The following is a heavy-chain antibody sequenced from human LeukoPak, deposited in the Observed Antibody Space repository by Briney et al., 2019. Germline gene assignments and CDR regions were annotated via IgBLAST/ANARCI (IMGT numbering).Heavy chain of an antibody. D-gene: IGHD3-10*01. CDR1: GGSISSSNW. J-gene: IGHJ4*02. Sequence: SETLSLTCAVSGGSISSSNWWSWVRQPPGKGLEWIGEIYHSGSTNYNPSLKSRVTISVDKSKNQFSLKLSSVTAADTAVYYCAREPLWFGELLPDYWGQGTLVTVSS. V-gene: IGHV4-4*02. CDR3: AREPLWFGELLPDY. CDR2: IYHSGST.